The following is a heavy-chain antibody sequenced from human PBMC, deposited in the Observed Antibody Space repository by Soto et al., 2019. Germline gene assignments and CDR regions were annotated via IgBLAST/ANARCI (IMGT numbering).Heavy chain of an antibody. CDR3: GRGGWFEFGTDY. CDR2: IYYSGST. J-gene: IGHJ4*02. Sequence: SETLSLTCTVSGGSISSYYWSWIRQPPGKGLEWIGYIYYSGSTNYNPSLKSRVTISVDTSKNQFSLKLSSVTAADTAVYYCGRGGWFEFGTDYWGQGTLVTVS. CDR1: GGSISSYY. D-gene: IGHD2-15*01. V-gene: IGHV4-59*01.